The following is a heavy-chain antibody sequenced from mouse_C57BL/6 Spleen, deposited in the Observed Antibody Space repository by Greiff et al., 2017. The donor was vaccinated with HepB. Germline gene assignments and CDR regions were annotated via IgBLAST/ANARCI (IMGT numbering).Heavy chain of an antibody. Sequence: EVQLQQSGPVLVKPGASVKMSCKASGYTFTDYYMNWVKQSHGKSLEWIGVINPYNGGTSYNQKFKGKATLTVDKSSSTAYMELNSLTSEDSAVYYCAREGQLRDRGVYYFDYWGQGTTLTVSS. J-gene: IGHJ2*01. CDR1: GYTFTDYY. D-gene: IGHD3-2*02. CDR2: INPYNGGT. CDR3: AREGQLRDRGVYYFDY. V-gene: IGHV1-19*01.